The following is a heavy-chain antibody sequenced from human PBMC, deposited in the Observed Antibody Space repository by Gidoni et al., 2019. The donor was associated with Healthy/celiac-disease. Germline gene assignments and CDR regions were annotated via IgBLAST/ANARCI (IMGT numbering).Heavy chain of an antibody. J-gene: IGHJ4*02. CDR2: ISWNSGSI. CDR1: GFTFDDYA. Sequence: EVQLVESGGGLVQPGRSLRLSCAASGFTFDDYAMHWVRQAPGKGLEWVSGISWNSGSIGYADSVKGRFTISRDNAKNSLYLQMNSLRAEDTALYYCAKTIYSSSWMPFDYWGQGTLVTVSS. CDR3: AKTIYSSSWMPFDY. V-gene: IGHV3-9*01. D-gene: IGHD6-13*01.